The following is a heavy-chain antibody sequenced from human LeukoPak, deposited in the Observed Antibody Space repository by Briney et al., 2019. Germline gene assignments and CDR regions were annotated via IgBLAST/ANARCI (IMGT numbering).Heavy chain of an antibody. J-gene: IGHJ4*02. CDR1: GGTFSSYA. CDR2: IIPIFGTA. Sequence: ASVKVSCKASGGTFSSYAISWMRQAPGQGLEWMGGIIPIFGTANYAQKFQGRVTITADESTSTAYMELSSLRSEDTAVYYCARGIGSVAAYCGGDCYSDYDYWGQGTLVTVSS. D-gene: IGHD2-21*01. CDR3: ARGIGSVAAYCGGDCYSDYDY. V-gene: IGHV1-69*01.